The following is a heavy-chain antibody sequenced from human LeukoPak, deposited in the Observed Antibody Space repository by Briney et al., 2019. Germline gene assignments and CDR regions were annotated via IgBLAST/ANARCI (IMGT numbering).Heavy chain of an antibody. J-gene: IGHJ4*02. CDR3: ARIGYSSSSWDY. D-gene: IGHD6-6*01. CDR2: IYSGGST. CDR1: GFTFRSYE. V-gene: IGHV3-66*01. Sequence: GGSLRLSCEDSGFTFRSYEMNWVRQAPGKGLEWVSVIYSGGSTYYADSVKGRFTISRDNAKNSLYLQMNSLRAEDTAGYYCARIGYSSSSWDYWGQGTLVTVSS.